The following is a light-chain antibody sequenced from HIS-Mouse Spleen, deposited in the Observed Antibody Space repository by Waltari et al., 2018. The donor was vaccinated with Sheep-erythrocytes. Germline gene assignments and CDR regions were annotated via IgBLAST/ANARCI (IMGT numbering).Light chain of an antibody. J-gene: IGKJ1*01. V-gene: IGKV3-20*01. CDR3: QQYGSSLRT. CDR2: GAS. CDR1: QCVSSSY. Sequence: EIVLTQSPGTLALSPGERATLSCRASQCVSSSYLAWYQQKPGQAPRLLIYGASSRATGIPDRFSGSGSGTDFTLTISRLEPEDFAVYYCQQYGSSLRTFGQGTKVEIK.